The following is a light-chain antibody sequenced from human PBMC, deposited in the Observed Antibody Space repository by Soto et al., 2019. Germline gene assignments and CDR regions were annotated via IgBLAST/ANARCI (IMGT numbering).Light chain of an antibody. J-gene: IGLJ1*01. CDR3: GSWDSRLSAYG. V-gene: IGLV1-51*01. CDR2: DDN. Sequence: QSVLTQPPSVSAAPGQKVTISCSGSSSNIGGNSVSWYQQLPGTAPKLLIYDDNKRPSGIPDRFSGSKSGTSATLGITGFQTGDEADYYCGSWDSRLSAYGFGTGTKSPS. CDR1: SSNIGGNS.